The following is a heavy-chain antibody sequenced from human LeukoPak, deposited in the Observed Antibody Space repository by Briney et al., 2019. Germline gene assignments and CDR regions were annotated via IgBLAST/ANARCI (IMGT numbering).Heavy chain of an antibody. Sequence: ASVKVSCKASGYTFTSYDINWVGQATGHGLEWMGWMNPNSGNTGYTQKFQGRVTMTRNTSISTAYMGMSSLRSEDTAVYYCARSAVTDPRWLPADYWGQRTLVTVSS. J-gene: IGHJ4*02. V-gene: IGHV1-8*01. D-gene: IGHD5-18*01. CDR1: GYTFTSYD. CDR3: ARSAVTDPRWLPADY. CDR2: MNPNSGNT.